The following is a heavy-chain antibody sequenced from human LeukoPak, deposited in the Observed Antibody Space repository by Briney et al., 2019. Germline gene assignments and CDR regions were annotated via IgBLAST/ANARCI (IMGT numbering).Heavy chain of an antibody. V-gene: IGHV1-18*01. CDR3: ARGGRGYSYGRELDY. Sequence: ASVKVSCTASGYTFTRYGINWVRQAPGQGPEWMGWISADNGNTYYIQRLQGRVTTATDTSTSTAYMELRSLRSDDTAVYYCARGGRGYSYGRELDYWGQGTLVTVSS. D-gene: IGHD5-18*01. J-gene: IGHJ4*02. CDR1: GYTFTRYG. CDR2: ISADNGNT.